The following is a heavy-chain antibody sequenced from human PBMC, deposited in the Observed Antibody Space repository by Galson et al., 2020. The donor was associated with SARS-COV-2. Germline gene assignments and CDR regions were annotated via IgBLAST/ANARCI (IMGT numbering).Heavy chain of an antibody. CDR3: AAVTLRGAAY. V-gene: IGHV1-58*02. J-gene: IGHJ4*02. CDR1: GFTFTTAA. Sequence: SVKVSCKSSGFTFTTAAMQWVRQARGQHLEWIGWKVVGCGKTNYAQKFQERVTITRDISTTTAYMELSSLRSEDTAVYYCAAVTLRGAAYWGQGTLVTVSS. CDR2: KVVGCGKT. D-gene: IGHD3-10*01.